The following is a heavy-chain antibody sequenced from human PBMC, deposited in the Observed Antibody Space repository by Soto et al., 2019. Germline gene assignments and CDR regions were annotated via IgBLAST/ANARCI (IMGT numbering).Heavy chain of an antibody. CDR1: GFTFSSYW. CDR3: ARSRPYDAFDI. V-gene: IGHV3-74*01. Sequence: PGGSLRLSCAASGFTFSSYWMHWVRQAPGKGLVWVSRINSDGSSTTYADSEKGRFTISRDNAKNTLYLQMNSLRAEDTAVYYCARSRPYDAFDIWGQGTMVTVSS. CDR2: INSDGSST. J-gene: IGHJ3*02.